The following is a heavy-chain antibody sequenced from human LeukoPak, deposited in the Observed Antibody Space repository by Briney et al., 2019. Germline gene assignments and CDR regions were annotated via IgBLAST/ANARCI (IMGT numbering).Heavy chain of an antibody. D-gene: IGHD1-20*01. CDR1: GFTFSSYG. J-gene: IGHJ4*02. V-gene: IGHV3-33*01. CDR3: ARDPMRITGTTLGY. Sequence: GGSLRLSCAASGFTFSSYGMHWVRQAPGKGLEWVAVIWYDGSNKYYADSVKGRFTISRDNSKNTLYLQMNSLRAEDTAVYYCARDPMRITGTTLGYWGQGTLVTVSS. CDR2: IWYDGSNK.